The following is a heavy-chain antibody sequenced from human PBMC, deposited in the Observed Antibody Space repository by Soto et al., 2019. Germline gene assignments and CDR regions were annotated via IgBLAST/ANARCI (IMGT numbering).Heavy chain of an antibody. CDR2: IFSNDEK. CDR3: ARIFTFWSGYYAQFDY. Sequence: GSGPTLVNPTETLTLTCTVSGFSLSNARMGVSWIRQPPGKALEWLAHIFSNDEKSYSTSLKSRLTISKDTSRSQVVLTMTNMDPVDTATYFCARIFTFWSGYYAQFDYWGQGTLVTVSS. D-gene: IGHD3-3*01. CDR1: GFSLSNARMG. V-gene: IGHV2-26*01. J-gene: IGHJ4*02.